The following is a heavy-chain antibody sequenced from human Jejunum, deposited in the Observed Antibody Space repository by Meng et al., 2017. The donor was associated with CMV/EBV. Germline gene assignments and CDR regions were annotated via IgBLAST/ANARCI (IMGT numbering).Heavy chain of an antibody. V-gene: IGHV3-74*01. J-gene: IGHJ5*02. CDR1: GFTFSDDW. CDR2: IDYDGSSA. Sequence: SGFTFSDDWMHWVRQAPGKGLVWVSRIDYDGSSATYADSVKGRFTISRDNAKNTLYLQMNSLRAEDTAVYYCARVATLSTIPWFDPWGQGTLVTVSS. D-gene: IGHD3-3*01. CDR3: ARVATLSTIPWFDP.